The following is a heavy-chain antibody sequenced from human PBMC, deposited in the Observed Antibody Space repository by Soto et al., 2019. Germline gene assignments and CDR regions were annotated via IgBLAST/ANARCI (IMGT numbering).Heavy chain of an antibody. CDR1: GGSISSYY. D-gene: IGHD3-16*01. CDR2: IYYSGST. J-gene: IGHJ4*02. Sequence: QVQLQESGPGLVKPSETLSLTCTVSGGSISSYYWSWIRQPPGKGLEWIGYIYYSGSTNYNPSLKSRVTISVDTSKNQFSLKLSSMTAADTAVYYCARDRGSITDYWGQGTLVTVSS. CDR3: ARDRGSITDY. V-gene: IGHV4-59*01.